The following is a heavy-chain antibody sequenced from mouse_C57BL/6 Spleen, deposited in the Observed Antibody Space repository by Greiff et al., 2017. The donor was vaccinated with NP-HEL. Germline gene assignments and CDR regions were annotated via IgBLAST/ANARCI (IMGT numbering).Heavy chain of an antibody. CDR1: GYAFSSYW. CDR3: ARPYGNYPYCDAMDY. J-gene: IGHJ4*01. CDR2: IYPGDGDT. V-gene: IGHV1-80*01. D-gene: IGHD2-1*01. Sequence: VQGVESGAELVKPGASVKISCKASGYAFSSYWMNWVKQRPGKGLEWIGQIYPGDGDTNYNGKFKGKATLTADKSSSTAYMQLSSLTSEDSAVHFCARPYGNYPYCDAMDYWGQGTSVTVSS.